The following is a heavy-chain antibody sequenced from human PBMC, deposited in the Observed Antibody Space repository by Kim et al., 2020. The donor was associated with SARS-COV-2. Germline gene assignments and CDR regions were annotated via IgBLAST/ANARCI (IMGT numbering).Heavy chain of an antibody. Sequence: GGSLRLSCAASGFTFSSYGMHWVRQAPGKGLEWVAVISYDGSNKYYADSVKGRFTISRDNSKNTLYLQMNSLRAEDTAVYYCAKGLLWFGELLSDLFDYWGQGTLVTVSS. CDR1: GFTFSSYG. CDR2: ISYDGSNK. D-gene: IGHD3-10*01. V-gene: IGHV3-30*18. CDR3: AKGLLWFGELLSDLFDY. J-gene: IGHJ4*02.